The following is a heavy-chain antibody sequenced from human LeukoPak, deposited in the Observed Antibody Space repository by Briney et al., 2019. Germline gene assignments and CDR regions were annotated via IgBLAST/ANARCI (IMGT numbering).Heavy chain of an antibody. D-gene: IGHD4-23*01. J-gene: IGHJ2*01. V-gene: IGHV3-23*01. CDR3: AKAYGGNSAWYFDL. CDR1: GFTFSSYA. Sequence: GGSLRLSRAASGFTFSSYAMSWVRQAPGKGLEWVSAISGSGGSTYYADSVKGRFTISRDNSKNTLYLQMNSLRAEDTAVYYCAKAYGGNSAWYFDLWGRGTLVTVSS. CDR2: ISGSGGST.